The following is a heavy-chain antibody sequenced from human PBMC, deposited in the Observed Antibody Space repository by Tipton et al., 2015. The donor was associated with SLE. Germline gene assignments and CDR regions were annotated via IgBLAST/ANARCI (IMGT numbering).Heavy chain of an antibody. CDR1: GGSSSGYY. D-gene: IGHD2-15*01. V-gene: IGHV4-34*01. CDR2: INHSGST. CDR3: ARRCLFPLLR. Sequence: LRLSCAVYGGSSSGYYWSWIRQPPGKGLEWIGEINHSGSTNYNPSLKSRVTISVDTAKNQVSLKLSSVTAADTAVYYCARRCLFPLLRWGQGTLVTVSS. J-gene: IGHJ4*02.